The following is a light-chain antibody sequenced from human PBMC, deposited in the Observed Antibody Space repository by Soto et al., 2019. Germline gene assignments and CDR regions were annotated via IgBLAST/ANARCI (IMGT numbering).Light chain of an antibody. J-gene: IGKJ1*01. CDR3: QQRSNWLWT. CDR2: DAF. V-gene: IGKV3D-15*01. Sequence: EIVMTQFPATLAVSPGERATLSCRASQSVGSNLAWYQLKPGQAPRLLIYDAFTRVSGIPARFSGSGSGTEFTLTISSLQSEDFAVYYCQQRSNWLWTFGQGTKVDIK. CDR1: QSVGSN.